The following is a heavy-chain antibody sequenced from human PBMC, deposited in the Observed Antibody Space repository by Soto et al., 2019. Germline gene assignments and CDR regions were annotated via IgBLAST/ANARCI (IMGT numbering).Heavy chain of an antibody. CDR2: VNPNSGYT. D-gene: IGHD5-18*01. Sequence: ASVKVSCKASGYTFTNYDITWVRQAAGQGLEWVGWVNPNSGYTAYAQKFVGRVTMTRNTPLRTAYMELSSLTSGDTAVYYCARSYSYVWNDYWG. V-gene: IGHV1-8*01. CDR1: GYTFTNYD. CDR3: ARSYSYVWNDY. J-gene: IGHJ4*01.